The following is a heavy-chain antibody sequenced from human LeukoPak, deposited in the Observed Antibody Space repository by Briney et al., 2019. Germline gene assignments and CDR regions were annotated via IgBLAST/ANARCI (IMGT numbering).Heavy chain of an antibody. CDR1: GFTFSSYA. CDR3: ARDWSFDF. V-gene: IGHV3-74*01. CDR2: SNSDGSSI. Sequence: GGSLRLSCAASGFTFSSYAMSWVRQAPGKGLVWVPRSNSDGSSISYADSVKGRFTISRDIAKNTLYLQMNSLRDEDTGVYYCARDWSFDFWGQGTLVTVSS. J-gene: IGHJ4*02. D-gene: IGHD2-8*02.